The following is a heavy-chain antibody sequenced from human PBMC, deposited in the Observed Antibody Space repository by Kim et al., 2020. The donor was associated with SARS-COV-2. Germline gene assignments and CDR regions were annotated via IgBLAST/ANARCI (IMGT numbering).Heavy chain of an antibody. J-gene: IGHJ6*02. CDR2: ISYDGSNK. V-gene: IGHV3-30*18. Sequence: GGSLRLSCAASGFTFSSYGMHWVRQAPGKGLEWVAVISYDGSNKYYADSVKGRFTISRDNSKNTLYLQMNSLRAEDTAVYYCAKDRGAGITMVRGVIRTEDNYCYYGMDVWGQGTTVTVSS. CDR3: AKDRGAGITMVRGVIRTEDNYCYYGMDV. D-gene: IGHD3-10*01. CDR1: GFTFSSYG.